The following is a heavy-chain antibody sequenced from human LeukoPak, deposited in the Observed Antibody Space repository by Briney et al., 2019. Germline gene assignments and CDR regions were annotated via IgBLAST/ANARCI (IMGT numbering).Heavy chain of an antibody. CDR2: ISGSGGST. CDR1: GFTFSTYN. D-gene: IGHD1-26*01. CDR3: AKEVSGSYSIVGDAFDI. Sequence: PGGSLRLSCAVSGFTFSTYNMNWVRQAPGKGLEWVSAISGSGGSTYYADSVKGRFTISRDNSKNTLYLQMNSLRAEDTAVYYCAKEVSGSYSIVGDAFDIWGQGTMVTVSS. J-gene: IGHJ3*02. V-gene: IGHV3-23*01.